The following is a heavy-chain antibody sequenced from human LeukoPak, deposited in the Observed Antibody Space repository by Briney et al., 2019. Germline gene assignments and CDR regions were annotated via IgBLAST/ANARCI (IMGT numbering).Heavy chain of an antibody. CDR2: VSSHGNDG. CDR3: TRDAYNFNDFDY. CDR1: EFTFSNYA. J-gene: IGHJ4*02. Sequence: PGGSLRLSCAVSEFTFSNYAIHWVRQPPGKGLEWVAVVSSHGNDGYYADSVRGRFTISRDNSKNTLYLQIDSLRLEDTAIYYCTRDAYNFNDFDYWGQGTLVTVSS. V-gene: IGHV3-30*17. D-gene: IGHD5-24*01.